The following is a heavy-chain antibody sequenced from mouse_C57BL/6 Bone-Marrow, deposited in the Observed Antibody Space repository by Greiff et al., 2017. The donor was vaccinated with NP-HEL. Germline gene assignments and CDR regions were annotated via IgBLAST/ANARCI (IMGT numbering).Heavy chain of an antibody. CDR3: AKLRSFAY. CDR2: IYPRSGNT. J-gene: IGHJ3*01. D-gene: IGHD1-1*01. Sequence: QVQLQQSGAELARPGASVKLSCKASGYTFTSYGISWVKQRTGQGLEWIGEIYPRSGNTYYNEKFKGKATLTVDKSSSTAYMELRSLTSEDSAVYFCAKLRSFAYWGQGTLVTVST. CDR1: GYTFTSYG. V-gene: IGHV1-81*01.